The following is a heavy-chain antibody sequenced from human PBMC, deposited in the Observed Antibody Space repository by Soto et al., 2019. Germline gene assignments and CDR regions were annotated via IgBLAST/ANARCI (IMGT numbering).Heavy chain of an antibody. Sequence: ASVKVSCKATGYSFTGYYIHWVRQAPGQGLEWMGRINPKSGGTYYIQKYQGRVTMTRDTSMSSAYMELSRLRGDDTATYYCARGNSGHDDEFDYCGQGPAVTVSS. CDR2: INPKSGGT. J-gene: IGHJ4*02. D-gene: IGHD5-12*01. CDR3: ARGNSGHDDEFDY. V-gene: IGHV1-2*06. CDR1: GYSFTGYY.